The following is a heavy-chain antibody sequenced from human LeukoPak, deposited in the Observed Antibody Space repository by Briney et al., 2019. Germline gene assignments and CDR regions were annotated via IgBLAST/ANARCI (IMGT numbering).Heavy chain of an antibody. Sequence: GGTLRLSCAASRFTFSDYGMSWVRQAPGKALEWVSAISGSGANTYYADSVKGRFTISRDNAKNSLYLQMNSLRAEDMALYYCATDYYGSGRDWGQGTLVTVSS. D-gene: IGHD3-10*01. CDR3: ATDYYGSGRD. V-gene: IGHV3-23*01. J-gene: IGHJ4*02. CDR2: ISGSGANT. CDR1: RFTFSDYG.